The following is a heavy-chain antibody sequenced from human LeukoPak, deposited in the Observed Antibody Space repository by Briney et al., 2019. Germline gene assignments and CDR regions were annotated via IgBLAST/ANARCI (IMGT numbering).Heavy chain of an antibody. V-gene: IGHV4-59*01. CDR2: ISYSGST. Sequence: SETLSLTCTVSGGSISSYFWSWVRQPPGKGLEWIGYISYSGSTNYNPSLKSRVTISVDTSKNQFSLKLSSVTAADTAVYYCARVVRAPGYYFDYWGQGTLVTVSS. J-gene: IGHJ4*02. CDR3: ARVVRAPGYYFDY. CDR1: GGSISSYF. D-gene: IGHD6-6*01.